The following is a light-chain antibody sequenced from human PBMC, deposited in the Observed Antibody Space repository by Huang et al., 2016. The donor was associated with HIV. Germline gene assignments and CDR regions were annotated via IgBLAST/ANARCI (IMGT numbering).Light chain of an antibody. J-gene: IGKJ2*01. V-gene: IGKV1D-12*01. CDR2: AAS. Sequence: DIQMTQSPSAVTASVGGRVTITCRASQGIDSWLAWYQQRPGKAPKVLIYAASSLQGGVPSRFSGSGAGTDFSLTINTLQPEDFATYYCLQTNSFPYTFGQGTNLEI. CDR3: LQTNSFPYT. CDR1: QGIDSW.